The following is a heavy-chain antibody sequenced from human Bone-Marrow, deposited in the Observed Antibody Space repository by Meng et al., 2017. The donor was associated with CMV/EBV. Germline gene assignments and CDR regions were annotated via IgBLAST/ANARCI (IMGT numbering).Heavy chain of an antibody. Sequence: GESLKISCAASGFTFSSHWMSWVRLAPGKGLEWVANIKQDGSEKYYVDYVKGRFTISRDNAKNSLYLQMDSLRGEGTAVYYCAREVRSRGGFDPWGQGTLVTVAS. CDR2: IKQDGSEK. CDR3: AREVRSRGGFDP. V-gene: IGHV3-7*01. D-gene: IGHD3-10*01. CDR1: GFTFSSHW. J-gene: IGHJ5*02.